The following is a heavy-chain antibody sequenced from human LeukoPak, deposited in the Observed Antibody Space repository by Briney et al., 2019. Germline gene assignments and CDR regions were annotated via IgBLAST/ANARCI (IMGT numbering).Heavy chain of an antibody. CDR2: IRSTVDGGTA. Sequence: PGGSLRLSCAASGFTSSDVWMSLVRQAPGKGLEWVGRIRSTVDGGTAEYAVSVKGRFTISRHDSKNILYLQMNSLKTEDTAVYFCTRDFNYANDWGQGTLVTVSS. D-gene: IGHD3-16*01. V-gene: IGHV3-15*01. CDR1: GFTSSDVW. J-gene: IGHJ4*02. CDR3: TRDFNYAND.